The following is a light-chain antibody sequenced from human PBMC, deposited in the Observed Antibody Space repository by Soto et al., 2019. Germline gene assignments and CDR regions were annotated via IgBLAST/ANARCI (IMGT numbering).Light chain of an antibody. CDR3: QQSYDTPYT. V-gene: IGKV1-39*01. CDR1: QTINAF. Sequence: IQMTQYPSSLSASLGDRVTITCRSSQTINAFISWYQQQPGKAPSLLIYGSSTLQSGVPSRFSGSGSGTDFTLTISNLQPEDFETYFCQQSYDTPYTFGQATRMEIK. CDR2: GSS. J-gene: IGKJ5*01.